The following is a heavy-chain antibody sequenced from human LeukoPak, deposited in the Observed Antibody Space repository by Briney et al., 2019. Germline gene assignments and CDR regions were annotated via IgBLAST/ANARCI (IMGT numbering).Heavy chain of an antibody. CDR2: IYYSGST. Sequence: SETLSLTCTVSGGSSSSGDYFWNWIRQTPGKGLEWIGYIYYSGSTYYNPSLRSRVSISVDTSKYQFSLKLTSVTAADTAVYYCARAGIGIEVAGTIHNWFDPWGQGTQVTVSS. CDR3: ARAGIGIEVAGTIHNWFDP. D-gene: IGHD6-19*01. J-gene: IGHJ5*02. V-gene: IGHV4-30-4*08. CDR1: GGSSSSGDYF.